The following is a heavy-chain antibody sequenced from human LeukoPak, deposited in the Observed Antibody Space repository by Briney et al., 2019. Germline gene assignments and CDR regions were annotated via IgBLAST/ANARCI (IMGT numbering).Heavy chain of an antibody. D-gene: IGHD4-17*01. CDR2: IYHSGST. CDR1: GYSINSGSY. J-gene: IGHJ5*02. CDR3: ARGLGGAPTTVLS. Sequence: PSETLSLTCTVSGYSINSGSYWGWIRQPPGKGLEWIGSIYHSGSTNYNPSLKSRVTISVDTSKNQFSLKLSSVTAADTAVYYCARGLGGAPTTVLSWGQGTLVTVSS. V-gene: IGHV4-38-2*02.